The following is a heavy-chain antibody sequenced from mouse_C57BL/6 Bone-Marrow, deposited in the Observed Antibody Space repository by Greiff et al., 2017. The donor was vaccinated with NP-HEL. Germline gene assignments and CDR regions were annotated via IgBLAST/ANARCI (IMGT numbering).Heavy chain of an antibody. CDR3: ARGYYGSSYRGYFDG. J-gene: IGHJ1*03. Sequence: QVQLQQSGAALARPGASVKLSCKASGYTFTRYGISWVKQRTGQGLEWIGEIYPRSGNTYYNEKFKGKATLTADKSSSTAYMELRSLTSEDSAVYFCARGYYGSSYRGYFDGWGTGTTVTVSS. CDR2: IYPRSGNT. CDR1: GYTFTRYG. V-gene: IGHV1-81*01. D-gene: IGHD1-1*01.